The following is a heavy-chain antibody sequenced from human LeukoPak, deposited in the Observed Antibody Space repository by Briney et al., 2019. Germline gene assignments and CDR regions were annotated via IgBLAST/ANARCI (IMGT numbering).Heavy chain of an antibody. Sequence: SETLSLTCTVSGGSISSYYWSWIRQPAGKGLEWIGRIYTSGSTNYNPSLKSRVTMSVDTSKNQFSLKLSSVTAADTAVYYCAREAVSSWYYYYYYMDVWGKGTTVTVSS. J-gene: IGHJ6*03. CDR3: AREAVSSWYYYYYYMDV. CDR2: IYTSGST. CDR1: GGSISSYY. D-gene: IGHD6-13*01. V-gene: IGHV4-4*07.